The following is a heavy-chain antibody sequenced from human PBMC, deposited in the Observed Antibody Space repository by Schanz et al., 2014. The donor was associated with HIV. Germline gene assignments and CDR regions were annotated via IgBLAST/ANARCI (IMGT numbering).Heavy chain of an antibody. CDR1: GFSFDTFG. CDR2: ISYDGTNK. CDR3: AREREESIAYYYYGMDV. D-gene: IGHD1-26*01. V-gene: IGHV3-30*03. Sequence: QVQLVESGGGVVQPGRSLRLSCAGSGFSFDTFGIHWVRQAPGKGLEWVAVISYDGTNKKFADSVKGRFTISRDNSKKTLDLQMKSLRPENTAVYYCAREREESIAYYYYGMDVWGQGTAVTVSS. J-gene: IGHJ6*02.